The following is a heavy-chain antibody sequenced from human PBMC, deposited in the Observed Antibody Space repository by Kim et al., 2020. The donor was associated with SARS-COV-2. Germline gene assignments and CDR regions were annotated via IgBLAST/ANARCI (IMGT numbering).Heavy chain of an antibody. CDR3: SREGESYSSGWRNYYFYGMDV. V-gene: IGHV7-4-1*02. Sequence: ASVKVSCKTSGYTFTSYAMNWVRQAPGQGLEWVGWINTNTGNPTYAQGFTGRFVFSLDTSVSTAFLQISSLKAEDTDVYYCSREGESYSSGWRNYYFYGMDVWGQGTTVTVSS. J-gene: IGHJ6*02. D-gene: IGHD6-19*01. CDR2: INTNTGNP. CDR1: GYTFTSYA.